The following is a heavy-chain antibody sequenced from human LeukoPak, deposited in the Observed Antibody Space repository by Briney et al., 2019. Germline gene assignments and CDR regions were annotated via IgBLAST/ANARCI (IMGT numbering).Heavy chain of an antibody. CDR2: INTNTGNP. CDR3: ARGGYSSSFGLYYYYGMDV. V-gene: IGHV7-4-1*02. Sequence: ASVKVSRKASGYTFTSYAMNWVRQAPGQGLEWMGWINTNTGNPTYAQGFTGRFVFSLDTSVSTAYLQISSLKAEDTAVYYCARGGYSSSFGLYYYYGMDVWGQGTTVTVSS. J-gene: IGHJ6*02. D-gene: IGHD6-6*01. CDR1: GYTFTSYA.